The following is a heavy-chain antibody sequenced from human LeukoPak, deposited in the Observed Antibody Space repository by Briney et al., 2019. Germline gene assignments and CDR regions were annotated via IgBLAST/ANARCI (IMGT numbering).Heavy chain of an antibody. Sequence: ASVKVSCKTSGYSFTDYYIHRVRQAPGQGLEWMGWINPNSGGTNYAQKFQGRVTVTRDTSIRTTYMDLSRLISDDTAVYYCARGVPVGLNYFDYWGQGTLVTVSS. D-gene: IGHD2-2*01. V-gene: IGHV1-2*02. CDR2: INPNSGGT. J-gene: IGHJ4*02. CDR1: GYSFTDYY. CDR3: ARGVPVGLNYFDY.